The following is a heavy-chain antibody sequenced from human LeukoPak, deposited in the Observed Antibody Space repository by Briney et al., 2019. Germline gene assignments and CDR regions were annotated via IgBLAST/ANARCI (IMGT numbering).Heavy chain of an antibody. CDR3: AKEGPGAFDI. J-gene: IGHJ3*02. CDR1: GFTFSTYA. V-gene: IGHV3-23*01. Sequence: GGSLRLSCAPSGFTFSTYAMNWVRQAPGKGLEWVSTISGSGDSTYYADSVKGRFTISRDNSKNTLYLQMNSLRAEDTAVYYCAKEGPGAFDIWGQGTVVTVSS. CDR2: ISGSGDST.